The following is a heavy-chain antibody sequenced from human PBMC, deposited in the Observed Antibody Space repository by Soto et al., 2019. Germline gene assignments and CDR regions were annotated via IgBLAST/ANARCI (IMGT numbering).Heavy chain of an antibody. V-gene: IGHV1-69*12. J-gene: IGHJ6*02. CDR1: GGTFSSYA. CDR3: ARDKAVLVPAAMRRYYYGMDV. Sequence: QVQLVQSGAEVKKPGSSVKVSCKASGGTFSSYAISWVRQAPGQGLEWMGWIIPIFGTANYAQKFQGRVTITADESTSSAYMELSSLRSEDTAVYYCARDKAVLVPAAMRRYYYGMDVWGQGTTVTVSS. D-gene: IGHD2-2*01. CDR2: IIPIFGTA.